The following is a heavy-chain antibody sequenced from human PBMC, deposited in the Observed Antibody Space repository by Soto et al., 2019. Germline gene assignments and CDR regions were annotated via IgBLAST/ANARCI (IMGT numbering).Heavy chain of an antibody. CDR2: MNNIGRT. J-gene: IGHJ5*02. D-gene: IGHD2-8*01. Sequence: QVQLQESGPGLVKPSETLSLTCTVSGAFSSTYYWSWIRQPPGKGLEWIGYMNNIGRTNYNPSLKRRVTISLDTSKNQFSLKLSSVIAADTAVYYCARSFCRDAVRCNWFDPWGLGTRVTASS. CDR1: GAFSSTYY. V-gene: IGHV4-59*01. CDR3: ARSFCRDAVRCNWFDP.